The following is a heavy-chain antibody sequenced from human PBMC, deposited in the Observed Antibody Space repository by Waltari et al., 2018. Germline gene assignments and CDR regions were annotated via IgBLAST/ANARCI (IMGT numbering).Heavy chain of an antibody. V-gene: IGHV3-23*01. J-gene: IGHJ4*02. CDR1: GFPFVSPA. CDR3: AKEFGLAANGTRGDFDY. D-gene: IGHD6-13*01. CDR2: ISGDGGST. Sequence: EVQLLESGGGFIQPGGSLRLSCAASGFPFVSPAMGWVRQAPGGGLEWVSAISGDGGSTYYADSIKGRFTVSRDNSKNTLYLQMNGLRAEDTAVYYCAKEFGLAANGTRGDFDYWGQGTLVTVSS.